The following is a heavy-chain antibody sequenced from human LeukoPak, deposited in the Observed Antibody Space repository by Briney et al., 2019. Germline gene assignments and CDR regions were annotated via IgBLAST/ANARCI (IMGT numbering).Heavy chain of an antibody. CDR3: VGSSSDY. J-gene: IGHJ4*02. CDR1: GYTFTGFY. V-gene: IGHV1-2*02. CDR2: INPNSGGT. Sequence: ASVPVSRLASGYTFTGFYMHWVRQAPGQGLEWMGWINPNSGGTNYAQKFQGRVTMTRDTSISTAYMELSRLRSDDTAVYYCVGSSSDYWGQGTLVTVSS. D-gene: IGHD6-6*01.